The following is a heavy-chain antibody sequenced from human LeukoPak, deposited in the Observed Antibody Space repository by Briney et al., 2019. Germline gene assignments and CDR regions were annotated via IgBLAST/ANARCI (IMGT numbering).Heavy chain of an antibody. CDR1: GFTFNSYW. D-gene: IGHD6-6*01. Sequence: PGGSLRLSCAASGFTFNSYWMSWVRQAPGKGLEWVASIKGEGSEKYYVDSVKGRFTISRDNAKSSMYLQMNSLRAEDTAMYYCARRRPRIAAFDYWGQGTLVTVSS. CDR2: IKGEGSEK. J-gene: IGHJ4*02. CDR3: ARRRPRIAAFDY. V-gene: IGHV3-7*01.